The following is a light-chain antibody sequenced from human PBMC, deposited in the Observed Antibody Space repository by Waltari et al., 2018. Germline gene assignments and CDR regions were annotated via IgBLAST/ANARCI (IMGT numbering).Light chain of an antibody. CDR2: KVS. V-gene: IGKV2-30*01. CDR1: QSLVYSDGNTY. J-gene: IGKJ2*01. Sequence: VVMTQSPLSLSVTFGQPATISSRSSQSLVYSDGNTYLNWFKPRPGQSPRRLIYKVSNRDSGVPDRFSGSGSGTDFTLKISRVEAEDVGVYYCMQGTHWYTFGQGTKLDIK. CDR3: MQGTHWYT.